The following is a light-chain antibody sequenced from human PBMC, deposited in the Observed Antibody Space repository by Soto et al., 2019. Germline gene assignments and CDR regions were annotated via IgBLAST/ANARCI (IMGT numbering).Light chain of an antibody. J-gene: IGLJ3*02. CDR3: SSFTTANTWV. Sequence: QSVLTQPASVSGSPGQSITISCTGTSSDVGSNNFVSWFQQHPGKAPKLMIYEVTNRPSGVSYRFSGSKSGNTASLTISGLQAEDEADYYCSSFTTANTWVFGGGTQLTVL. CDR2: EVT. V-gene: IGLV2-14*01. CDR1: SSDVGSNNF.